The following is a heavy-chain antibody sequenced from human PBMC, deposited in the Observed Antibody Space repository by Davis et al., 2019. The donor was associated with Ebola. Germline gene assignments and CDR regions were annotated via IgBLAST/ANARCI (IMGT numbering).Heavy chain of an antibody. V-gene: IGHV4-31*11. Sequence: LRLSCAVYGGSFSGYYWSWIRQHPGKGLEWIGYIYYSGSTYYNPSLKSRVTISVDTSKNQFSLKLSSVTAAETAVYYCARAPPVYYYDSSGYHARGYFDYWGQGTLVTVSS. J-gene: IGHJ4*02. CDR2: IYYSGST. D-gene: IGHD3-22*01. CDR3: ARAPPVYYYDSSGYHARGYFDY. CDR1: GGSFSGYY.